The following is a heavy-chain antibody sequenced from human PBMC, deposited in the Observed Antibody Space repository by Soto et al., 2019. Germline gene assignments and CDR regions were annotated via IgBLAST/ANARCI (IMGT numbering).Heavy chain of an antibody. V-gene: IGHV3-33*01. D-gene: IGHD5-12*01. Sequence: GSLRLSCAASGFTFSSYGMHWVRQAPGKGLEWVAVFWYDGSTKYYADSVKGRFNISRDNSKNTLYLQMNSLRADDTAVYYCGRGMGGYSEGPDYWGQGTLVTVSS. J-gene: IGHJ4*02. CDR2: FWYDGSTK. CDR3: GRGMGGYSEGPDY. CDR1: GFTFSSYG.